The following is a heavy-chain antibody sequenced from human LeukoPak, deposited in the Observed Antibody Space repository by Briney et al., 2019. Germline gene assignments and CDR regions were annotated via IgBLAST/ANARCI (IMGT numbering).Heavy chain of an antibody. Sequence: PSETLSLTCAVYGGSFSGYYWSWIRQPPGKGLEWIGSIWHSGNTYYNPSLKSRVTISVDTSKNQFSLKLSSVTAADTAVYWCARAPHCSADPCHSPGDAFDIWGQGTTVTVSS. CDR3: ARAPHCSADPCHSPGDAFDI. CDR1: GGSFSGYY. V-gene: IGHV4-34*01. CDR2: IWHSGNT. D-gene: IGHD2-15*01. J-gene: IGHJ3*02.